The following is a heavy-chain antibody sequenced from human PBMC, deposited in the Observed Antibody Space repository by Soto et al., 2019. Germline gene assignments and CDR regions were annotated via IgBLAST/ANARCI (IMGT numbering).Heavy chain of an antibody. CDR3: GRHGTKSTGGYNNGFPP. J-gene: IGHJ5*02. D-gene: IGHD5-18*01. Sequence: PSETLSLTCTVSGGSISSSSCYWGWIRQPPGKGLEWIGSIYYSGSTYYNPSLKSRVTISVDTSKNQFSLKLSSVTAADTAVYYGGRHGTKSTGGYNNGFPPWGQGTLVTVPS. CDR1: GGSISSSSCY. V-gene: IGHV4-39*01. CDR2: IYYSGST.